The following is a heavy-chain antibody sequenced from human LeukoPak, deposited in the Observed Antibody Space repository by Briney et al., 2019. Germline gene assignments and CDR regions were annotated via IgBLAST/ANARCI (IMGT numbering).Heavy chain of an antibody. J-gene: IGHJ4*02. CDR2: IKQDGSKK. D-gene: IGHD5-24*01. Sequence: GGSLTLSCVASGFPFSSYWMTWVRQAPGKGLEWVANIKQDGSKKSYVDSVKGRFTISRDNAKNSLYLQMNSLRAEDTAIYYCARVGYIDEGIDYWGQGTLVTVSS. V-gene: IGHV3-7*04. CDR3: ARVGYIDEGIDY. CDR1: GFPFSSYW.